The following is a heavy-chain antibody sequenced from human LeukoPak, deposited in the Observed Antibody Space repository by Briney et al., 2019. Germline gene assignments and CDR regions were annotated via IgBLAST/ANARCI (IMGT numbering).Heavy chain of an antibody. CDR1: GGSISSSCYY. Sequence: SETLSLTCTVSGGSISSSCYYWGWIPQPPGKGLEWIGTIYYSGTTYYTPSLKSRVTISVDTSKNQLCMKLTSVTAADTAVYYCARGGWSGYYWAGPAYYFDYWGQGTLVSVSS. V-gene: IGHV4-39*07. J-gene: IGHJ4*02. D-gene: IGHD3-3*01. CDR3: ARGGWSGYYWAGPAYYFDY. CDR2: IYYSGTT.